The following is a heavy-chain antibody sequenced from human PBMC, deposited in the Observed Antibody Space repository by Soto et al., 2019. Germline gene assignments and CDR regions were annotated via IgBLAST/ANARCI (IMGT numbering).Heavy chain of an antibody. D-gene: IGHD2-8*01. Sequence: QVQLQESGPGLVKPSGTLSLTCAVSSGSIDTTNWWSWVRQPPGKGLEWIGEIFHSGNTYYNPYLASRVTISVDTSTNQFALNLRSVTAADTAVYYCARRTWGMDFWGQMPTVTVSS. V-gene: IGHV4-4*02. CDR2: IFHSGNT. J-gene: IGHJ6*02. CDR3: ARRTWGMDF. CDR1: SGSIDTTNW.